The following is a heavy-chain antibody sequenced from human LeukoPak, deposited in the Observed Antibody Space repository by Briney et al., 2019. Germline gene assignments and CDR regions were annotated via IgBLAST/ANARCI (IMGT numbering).Heavy chain of an antibody. D-gene: IGHD3-22*01. CDR1: GFTFSSYG. Sequence: GSLRLSCAASGFTFSSYGMHWVRQAPGKGLEWVASISSSSSYIYYADSVKGRFTISRDNAKNSLYLQMNSLRAEDTAVYYCAREAFVYYDSSGYFFDYWGQGTLVTVSS. J-gene: IGHJ4*02. CDR3: AREAFVYYDSSGYFFDY. V-gene: IGHV3-21*01. CDR2: ISSSSSYI.